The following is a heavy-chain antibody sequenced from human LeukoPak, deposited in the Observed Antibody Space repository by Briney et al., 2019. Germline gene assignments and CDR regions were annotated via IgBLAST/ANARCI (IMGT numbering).Heavy chain of an antibody. CDR3: AKAGIGADRAGFLCEY. Sequence: GGSLRLSCAASGFTFSDYAMSWVRQAPGKGLEWVSTASYYVGKQYHADSVRGRFTVSRDNSRNTVSLQMSSLRVEDTAVYYCAKAGIGADRAGFLCEYWGQGTLVTVPS. V-gene: IGHV3-23*01. D-gene: IGHD1-1*01. CDR1: GFTFSDYA. CDR2: ASYYVGKQ. J-gene: IGHJ4*02.